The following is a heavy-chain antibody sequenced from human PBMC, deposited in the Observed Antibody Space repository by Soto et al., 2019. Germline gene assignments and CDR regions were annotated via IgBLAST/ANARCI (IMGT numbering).Heavy chain of an antibody. CDR2: IYHGGNT. Sequence: QVQLQESGPGLVKPSGTLSLTCSVSGYSVTNDNWWSWLRQPPGRGLEWIAEIYHGGNTNYRPSLGSRVTISMDKSNNQFALKLVSVTAADTAVYFCASGGGGGNFWGQGILVTVSS. V-gene: IGHV4-4*02. J-gene: IGHJ4*02. D-gene: IGHD3-16*01. CDR1: GYSVTNDNW. CDR3: ASGGGGGNF.